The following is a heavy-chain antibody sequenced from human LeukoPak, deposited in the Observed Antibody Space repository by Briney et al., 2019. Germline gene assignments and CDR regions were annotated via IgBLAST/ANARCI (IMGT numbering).Heavy chain of an antibody. V-gene: IGHV3-48*01. D-gene: IGHD3-3*01. J-gene: IGHJ4*02. CDR2: ISSSSSTI. CDR1: GFTFSSYS. CDR3: ARDPGVVAFHYFDF. Sequence: PGGSLRLSCAASGFTFSSYSTNWVRQAPGKGLEWISYISSSSSTIYYADSVKGRFTISRDNAKNSLYLQMNSLRAEDTALYYCARDPGVVAFHYFDFWGQGTLVTVSS.